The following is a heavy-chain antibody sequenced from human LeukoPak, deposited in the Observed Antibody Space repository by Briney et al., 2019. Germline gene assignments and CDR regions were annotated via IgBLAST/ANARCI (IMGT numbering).Heavy chain of an antibody. J-gene: IGHJ4*02. Sequence: PGGSLRLSCVASEFILSAYAMNWVRQAPGKGLEWVSYISASSSATYYAESVKGRFTISRDNGQNSLYLQMNSLRAGDTAVYYCTRGVGRRGGTFDYWGQGTLVTVSS. CDR2: ISASSSAT. D-gene: IGHD3-10*01. CDR3: TRGVGRRGGTFDY. CDR1: EFILSAYA. V-gene: IGHV3-48*01.